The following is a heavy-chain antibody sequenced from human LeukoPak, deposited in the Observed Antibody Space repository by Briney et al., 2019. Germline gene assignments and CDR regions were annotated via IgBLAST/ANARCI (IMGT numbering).Heavy chain of an antibody. CDR2: INHSGST. V-gene: IGHV4-34*01. J-gene: IGHJ6*02. CDR1: GGSFGAYY. Sequence: SETLSLTCAVYGGSFGAYYWSWIRQPPGKGLEWIGEINHSGSTNYNPSLKSRVTISVDTSKNQFSLKLNSVTAADTAVYYCARGGRYCSSITCLPSKRYYYYGMDVWGQGTTITVSS. D-gene: IGHD2-2*01. CDR3: ARGGRYCSSITCLPSKRYYYYGMDV.